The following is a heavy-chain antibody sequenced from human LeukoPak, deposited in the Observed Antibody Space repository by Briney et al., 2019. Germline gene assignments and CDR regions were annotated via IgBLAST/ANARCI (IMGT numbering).Heavy chain of an antibody. D-gene: IGHD2-2*01. CDR1: GCSISSHY. CDR2: IYYSGST. CDR3: AREAIWWFDP. Sequence: NPSETLSLTCTVSGCSISSHYWSWIRQPPGKGLEWIGYIYYSGSTNYNPSLKSRVTISVDTSKNQFSLKLSSVTAADTAVYYCAREAIWWFDPWGQGTLVTVSS. V-gene: IGHV4-59*11. J-gene: IGHJ5*02.